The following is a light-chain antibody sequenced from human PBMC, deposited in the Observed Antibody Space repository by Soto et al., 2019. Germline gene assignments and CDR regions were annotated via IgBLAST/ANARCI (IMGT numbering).Light chain of an antibody. V-gene: IGLV2-23*02. J-gene: IGLJ2*01. Sequence: QSALTQPASVSGSPGQSITISCTGTSSDVGGQNAVSWYQQHPGKAPKFIIYDVSKRPSGVSSRFSGAKSGNTASLTIAGLHAEDEADYYCCSYAGSSTVVFGGGTKLT. CDR2: DVS. CDR1: SSDVGGQNA. CDR3: CSYAGSSTVV.